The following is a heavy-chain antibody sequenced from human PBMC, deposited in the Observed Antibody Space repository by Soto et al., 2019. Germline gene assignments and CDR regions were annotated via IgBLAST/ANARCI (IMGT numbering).Heavy chain of an antibody. V-gene: IGHV3-23*01. CDR2: VSGRGDIT. Sequence: EVQLLESGGGLVQPGGSLRLSCAASGFTFSSSAMSWVRQAPGKGLEWVSAVSGRGDITYYADSVKGRFTISRDNSKNTLCLQMNSLRAEDTAVYYCAKDGGGYDFFTMYCGMDVWGQGTTVTVSS. J-gene: IGHJ6*02. CDR3: AKDGGGYDFFTMYCGMDV. CDR1: GFTFSSSA. D-gene: IGHD5-12*01.